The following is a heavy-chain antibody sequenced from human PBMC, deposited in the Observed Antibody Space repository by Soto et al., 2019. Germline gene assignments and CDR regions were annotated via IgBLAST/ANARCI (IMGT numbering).Heavy chain of an antibody. CDR1: GGSLSGYY. CDR3: ARHGDSSSSFVYYYMDV. V-gene: IGHV4-34*01. Sequence: SETLSLTCGVYGGSLSGYYWTWIRQPPGKGLEWIGEINPSGGTKYNPSLKSRVSISVDTSKNHFSLKLSSVTAADTAVYYCARHGDSSSSFVYYYMDVWGKGTTVTVSS. J-gene: IGHJ6*03. D-gene: IGHD6-6*01. CDR2: INPSGGT.